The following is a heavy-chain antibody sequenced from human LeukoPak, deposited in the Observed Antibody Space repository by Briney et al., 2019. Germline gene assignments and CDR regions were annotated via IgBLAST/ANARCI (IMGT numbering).Heavy chain of an antibody. J-gene: IGHJ4*02. Sequence: GGSLRLSSAASGFTFSNYDMHWGRQGPRTGLEWVAVISYDGTNKYYADSVKGRFTISRDNSKNTLHLQMNSLRAEDTAVYYCAKDDRGNEAPFDYWGQGTLVTVSS. CDR3: AKDDRGNEAPFDY. CDR2: ISYDGTNK. CDR1: GFTFSNYD. V-gene: IGHV3-30*18.